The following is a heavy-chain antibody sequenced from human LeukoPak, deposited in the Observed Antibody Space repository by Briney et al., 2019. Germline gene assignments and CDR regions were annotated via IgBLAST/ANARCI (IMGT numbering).Heavy chain of an antibody. J-gene: IGHJ4*02. CDR2: ISYDGSNK. V-gene: IGHV3-30*04. CDR1: GFTFSSYA. CDR3: AREEEGIAAAGTIPLFDY. D-gene: IGHD6-13*01. Sequence: PGGSLRLSCAASGFTFSSYAMHWVRQAPGKGLEWVAVISYDGSNKYYADSVKGRFTISRDHSKNTLYLQMNSLRAEDTAVYYCAREEEGIAAAGTIPLFDYWGQGTLVTVSS.